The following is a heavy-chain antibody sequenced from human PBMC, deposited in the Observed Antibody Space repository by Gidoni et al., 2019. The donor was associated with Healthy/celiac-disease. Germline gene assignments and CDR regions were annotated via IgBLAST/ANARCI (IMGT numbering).Heavy chain of an antibody. CDR2: ISSSSSTI. CDR1: GFTSSSYS. CDR3: ASLRPTRFDY. D-gene: IGHD2-2*01. V-gene: IGHV3-48*01. J-gene: IGHJ4*02. Sequence: APLLASGGGLVQPGGSLWLAIAAPGFTSSSYSMNWVRQAPGRGLEWVSDISSSSSTIYYADAVKGRFTISRDNAKNSLYLQMNSLRAEDTAVYYCASLRPTRFDYWGQGTLVTVSS.